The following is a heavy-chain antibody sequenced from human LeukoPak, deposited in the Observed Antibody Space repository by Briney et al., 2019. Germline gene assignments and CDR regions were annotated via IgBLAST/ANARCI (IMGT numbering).Heavy chain of an antibody. Sequence: GGSLRLSCAASGFTFTDYAMSWVRQAPEKGLEWISTISDNGGETYYADSVKGRFAISRDNSKNTLFQQMNSLRAEDSAVYYCATDRERDPSVYYLVGGQGTLITVSS. J-gene: IGHJ4*02. D-gene: IGHD3-22*01. CDR1: GFTFTDYA. CDR2: ISDNGGET. CDR3: ATDRERDPSVYYLV. V-gene: IGHV3-23*01.